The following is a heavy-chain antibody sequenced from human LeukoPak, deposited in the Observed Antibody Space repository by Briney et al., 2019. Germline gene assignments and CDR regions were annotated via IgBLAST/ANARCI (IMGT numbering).Heavy chain of an antibody. CDR1: GFTFSSYA. CDR2: ISYDGSNK. J-gene: IGHJ4*02. CDR3: ARDKGTTCIDN. V-gene: IGHV3-30-3*01. Sequence: GRSLRLSCAASGFTFSSYAMHWVRQAPGKGLEWVAVISYDGSNKYYADSVKGRFTISRDNSKNTLYLQMNSLRAEDTAVYYCARDKGTTCIDNWGQGALVTVSS. D-gene: IGHD4-17*01.